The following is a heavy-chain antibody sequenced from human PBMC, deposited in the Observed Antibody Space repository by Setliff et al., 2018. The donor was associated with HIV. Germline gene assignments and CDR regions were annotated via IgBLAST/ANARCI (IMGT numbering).Heavy chain of an antibody. CDR2: ISSISTYI. D-gene: IGHD3-3*01. J-gene: IGHJ6*02. Sequence: PGGSLRLSCAASGFTFSSYSMNWVRRAPGKGLEWVSSISSISTYIYYADSVKGRFTISRDNAKNSLYLQMNSLRAEDTAVYYCARDYLYYNLYNGSPVYGMDVWGQGTTVTVSS. CDR3: ARDYLYYNLYNGSPVYGMDV. CDR1: GFTFSSYS. V-gene: IGHV3-21*01.